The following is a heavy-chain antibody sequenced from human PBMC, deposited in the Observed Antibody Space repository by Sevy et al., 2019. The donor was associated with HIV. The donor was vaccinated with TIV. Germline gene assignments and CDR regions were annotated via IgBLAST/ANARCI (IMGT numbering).Heavy chain of an antibody. CDR3: ARELISGRYYGMDV. V-gene: IGHV4-59*01. CDR2: IYYTGST. D-gene: IGHD6-19*01. CDR1: GGSISSYY. J-gene: IGHJ6*02. Sequence: SETLSLTCTVSGGSISSYYWSWIRQPPGKGLEWIGYIYYTGSTNYNPSLKSRVTISVDTSKNQFSLKLSFVTAADTAVYYCARELISGRYYGMDVWGQGTTVTVSS.